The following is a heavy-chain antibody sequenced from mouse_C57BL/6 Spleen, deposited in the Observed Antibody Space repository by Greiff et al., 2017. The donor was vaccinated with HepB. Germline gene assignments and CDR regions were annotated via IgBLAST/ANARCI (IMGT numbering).Heavy chain of an antibody. CDR1: GFNIKDYY. Sequence: VQLQQSGAELVKPGASVKLSCTASGFNIKDYYMHWVKQRTEQGLEWIGRIDPEDGETKYAPNFQGKATITADTSSNTAYLQLSSLTSEDTAVYYCAPYRAQALRVWGQGTTLTVSS. J-gene: IGHJ2*01. CDR2: IDPEDGET. V-gene: IGHV14-2*01. D-gene: IGHD3-2*02. CDR3: APYRAQALRV.